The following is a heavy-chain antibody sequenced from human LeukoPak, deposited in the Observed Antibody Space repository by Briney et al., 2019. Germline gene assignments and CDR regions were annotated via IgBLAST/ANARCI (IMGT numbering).Heavy chain of an antibody. CDR3: ARDKESPSIFGESKFFDH. J-gene: IGHJ4*02. Sequence: PSETLSLTCTVSGGSISSSSYYWGWIRQPPGKGLEWIGSIYYSGSTYYNPSLKSRVTISVDTSKNQFSLKLSSVTAADTAVYYCARDKESPSIFGESKFFDHWGQGTLVTVSS. CDR1: GGSISSSSYY. D-gene: IGHD3-10*01. CDR2: IYYSGST. V-gene: IGHV4-39*07.